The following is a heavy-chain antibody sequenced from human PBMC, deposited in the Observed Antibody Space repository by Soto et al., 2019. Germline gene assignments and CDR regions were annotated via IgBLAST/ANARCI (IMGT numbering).Heavy chain of an antibody. CDR2: INHSGST. V-gene: IGHV4-34*01. Sequence: PSETLSLDCAVYGGSFSGYYWSWIRQPPGKGLEWIGEINHSGSTNYNPSLKSRVTISVDTSKNQFSLKLSSVTAADTAVYYCARAGTPYYDFWSGSGSYFDYWGQGTLVTVSS. CDR1: GGSFSGYY. CDR3: ARAGTPYYDFWSGSGSYFDY. D-gene: IGHD3-3*01. J-gene: IGHJ4*02.